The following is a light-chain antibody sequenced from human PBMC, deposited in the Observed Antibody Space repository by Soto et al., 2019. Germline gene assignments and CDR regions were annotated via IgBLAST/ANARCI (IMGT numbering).Light chain of an antibody. J-gene: IGKJ1*01. Sequence: GDRVTITCRASQSISSWLXXYXQKXGXXXKXXXYDASSLESGVPSRFSGSGYGTEFTLTISSLQPDDFATYYCQQYNSYSWTFGQGNKVDIK. V-gene: IGKV1-5*01. CDR2: DAS. CDR3: QQYNSYSWT. CDR1: QSISSW.